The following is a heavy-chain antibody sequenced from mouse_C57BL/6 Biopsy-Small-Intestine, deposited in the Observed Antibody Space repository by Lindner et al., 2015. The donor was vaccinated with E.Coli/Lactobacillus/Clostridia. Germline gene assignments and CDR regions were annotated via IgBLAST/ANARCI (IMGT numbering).Heavy chain of an antibody. CDR1: GYTFTDYN. CDR3: AREKSYYGSSSRYFDV. Sequence: VQLQESGPELVKPGASVKMSCKASGYTFTDYNMHWVKQSHGKSLEWIGYINPNNGGTSYNQKFKGKATLTVNKSSSTAYMELRSLTSEDSAVYYCAREKSYYGSSSRYFDVWGTGTTVTVSS. CDR2: INPNNGGT. D-gene: IGHD1-1*01. J-gene: IGHJ1*03. V-gene: IGHV1-22*01.